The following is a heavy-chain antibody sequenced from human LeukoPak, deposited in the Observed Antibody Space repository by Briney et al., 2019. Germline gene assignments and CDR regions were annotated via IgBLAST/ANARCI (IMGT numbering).Heavy chain of an antibody. CDR3: AKDMGDYGYFQH. CDR1: GFTFDDYA. D-gene: IGHD4-17*01. J-gene: IGHJ1*01. Sequence: GRSLRLSCAASGFTFDDYAMHWVRQAPGKGLEWVSGISWNSGSIGYADSVKGRFTISRDNAKNSLYLQMNSLRAEDTALYYCAKDMGDYGYFQHWGQGTLVTVSS. CDR2: ISWNSGSI. V-gene: IGHV3-9*01.